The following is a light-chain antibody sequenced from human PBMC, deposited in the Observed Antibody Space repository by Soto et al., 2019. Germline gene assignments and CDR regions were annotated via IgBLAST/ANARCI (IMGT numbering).Light chain of an antibody. CDR2: GAS. CDR3: QNYKYWPYT. J-gene: IGKJ5*01. Sequence: ELVLTQSPGTLSLSPGKRVTLSCRASQNVGSSYLAWYQQKPGQAPRFLIYGASTRATGIPARFSGSGSGTEFTLTISSLQSEDFAVYFCQNYKYWPYTFGQGKRLEIK. V-gene: IGKV3-15*01. CDR1: QNVGSSY.